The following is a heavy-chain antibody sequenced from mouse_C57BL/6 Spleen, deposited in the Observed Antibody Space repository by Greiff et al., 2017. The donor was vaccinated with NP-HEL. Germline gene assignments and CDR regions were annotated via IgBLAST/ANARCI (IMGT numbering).Heavy chain of an antibody. Sequence: EVMLVESEGGLVQPGSSMKLSCTASGFTFSDYYMAWVRQVPEKGLEWVANINYDGSSTYYLDSLKSRFIISRDNAKNILYLQMSSLKSEDTATYYCARTYYYGSSYLLWYFDVWGTGTTVTVSS. CDR3: ARTYYYGSSYLLWYFDV. CDR2: INYDGSST. D-gene: IGHD1-1*01. J-gene: IGHJ1*03. V-gene: IGHV5-16*01. CDR1: GFTFSDYY.